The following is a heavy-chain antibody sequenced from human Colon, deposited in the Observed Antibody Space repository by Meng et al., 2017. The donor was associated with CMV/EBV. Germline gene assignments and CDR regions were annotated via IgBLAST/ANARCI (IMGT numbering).Heavy chain of an antibody. CDR3: ARGNTGGDYYFYGMDL. D-gene: IGHD3-10*01. J-gene: IGHJ6*02. V-gene: IGHV3-48*02. CDR2: ISTRGSTV. Sequence: GESLKISCAASGFTFSSYGMNWVRQAPGKGLEYVAYISTRGSTVYYADSVMGRLTISRDNINNVVSLHMTSLRDDDAGVYYCARGNTGGDYYFYGMDLWGQGTTVTVSS. CDR1: GFTFSSYG.